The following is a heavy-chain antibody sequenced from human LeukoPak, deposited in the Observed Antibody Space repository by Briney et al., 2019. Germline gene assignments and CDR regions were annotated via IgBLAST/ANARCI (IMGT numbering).Heavy chain of an antibody. D-gene: IGHD3-3*01. CDR1: GGSISSSSYY. CDR3: ARGSGDFWSGYYGPDY. Sequence: SETLSLTCTVSGGSISSSSYYWGWIRQPPGKGLEWIGEINHSGSTNYNPSLKSRVTISVDTSKNQFSLKLSSVTAADTAVYYCARGSGDFWSGYYGPDYWGQGTLVTVSS. J-gene: IGHJ4*02. V-gene: IGHV4-39*07. CDR2: INHSGST.